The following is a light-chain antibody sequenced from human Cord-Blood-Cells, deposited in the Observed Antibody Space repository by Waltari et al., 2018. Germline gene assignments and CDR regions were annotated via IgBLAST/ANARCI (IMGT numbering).Light chain of an antibody. CDR1: QSISSR. V-gene: IGKV1-5*03. CDR2: KAS. J-gene: IGKJ3*01. Sequence: DIQMTQSPSTLSASVGDRVTITCRASQSISSRLAWYQQKPGKAPKLLIYKASSLESGVPSRFGGSGSGTEFTLTISILQPDYVATYYCQQNKSYSPTFGPGIKVDIK. CDR3: QQNKSYSPT.